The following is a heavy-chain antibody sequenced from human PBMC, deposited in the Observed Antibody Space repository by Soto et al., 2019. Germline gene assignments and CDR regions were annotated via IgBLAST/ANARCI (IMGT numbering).Heavy chain of an antibody. CDR3: VTSGTPDYYESSGYSPDYGMDV. D-gene: IGHD3-22*01. V-gene: IGHV3-64D*06. CDR1: GFTFSSYA. CDR2: ISSNGGST. J-gene: IGHJ6*02. Sequence: PGGSLRLSCSASGFTFSSYAMHWVRQAPGKGLEYVSAISSNGGSTYYADSVKGRFTISRDNSKNTLYLQMSSLRAEDTAVYYCVTSGTPDYYESSGYSPDYGMDVWGQGTTVTVSS.